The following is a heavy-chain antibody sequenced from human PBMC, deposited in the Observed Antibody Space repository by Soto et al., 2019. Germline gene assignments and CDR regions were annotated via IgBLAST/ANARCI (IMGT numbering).Heavy chain of an antibody. CDR3: ARDFIAAAGIDY. J-gene: IGHJ4*02. Sequence: QVQLVESGGGVVQPGRSLRLSCAASGFTFSSYAMHWVRQAPGKGLEWVAVISYDGSNKYYADSVKGRFTISRDNSKNTLYLQMNRLRAEDTAVYYCARDFIAAAGIDYWGQGTLVTVSS. CDR1: GFTFSSYA. CDR2: ISYDGSNK. D-gene: IGHD6-13*01. V-gene: IGHV3-30-3*01.